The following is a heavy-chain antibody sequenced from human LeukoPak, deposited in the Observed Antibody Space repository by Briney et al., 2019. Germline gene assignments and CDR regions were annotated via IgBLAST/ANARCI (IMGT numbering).Heavy chain of an antibody. CDR3: ARGAVEYQLLSGWFDP. J-gene: IGHJ5*02. CDR2: IIPIFGTA. CDR1: GGTFSSYA. V-gene: IGHV1-69*13. Sequence: SVKVSCKASGGTFSSYAIGWVRQAPGQGLEWMGGIIPIFGTANYAQKFQGRVTITADESTSTAYMKLSSLRSEDTAVYYCARGAVEYQLLSGWFDPWGQGTLVTVSS. D-gene: IGHD2-2*01.